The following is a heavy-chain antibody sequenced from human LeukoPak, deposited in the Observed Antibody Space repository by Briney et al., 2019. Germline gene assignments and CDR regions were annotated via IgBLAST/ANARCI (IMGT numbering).Heavy chain of an antibody. V-gene: IGHV3-11*01. CDR1: GFTFSDYY. CDR3: AKGKSDYGDYVFDY. CDR2: ISTSGGTI. J-gene: IGHJ4*02. D-gene: IGHD4-17*01. Sequence: GGSLRLSCAASGFTFSDYYMSWIRQAPGKGLEWVSYISTSGGTIYYTDSVKGRFTISRDNANNSLYLQMNSLRAEDTAVYYCAKGKSDYGDYVFDYWGQGTLVTVSS.